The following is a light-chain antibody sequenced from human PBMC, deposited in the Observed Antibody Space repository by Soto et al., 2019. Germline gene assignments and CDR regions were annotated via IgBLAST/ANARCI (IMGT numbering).Light chain of an antibody. CDR3: RSYISSNTQEVR. Sequence: QSALTQPPSVSGSPGQSITISCTGTSVDIGDHDFVSWYQQHPGKAPRLIIYDVSNRPSGVSNRFSASKSGRTASLTISGLQAEDEADYSCRSYISSNTQEVRFGGVTKLTVL. CDR2: DVS. CDR1: SVDIGDHDF. J-gene: IGLJ2*01. V-gene: IGLV2-14*01.